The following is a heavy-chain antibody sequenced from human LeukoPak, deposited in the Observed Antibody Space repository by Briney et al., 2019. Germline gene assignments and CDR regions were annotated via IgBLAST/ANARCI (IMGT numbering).Heavy chain of an antibody. Sequence: SQTLSLTCAVSGGSISSGGYSWSWIRQPPGKGLEWIGYIYHSGSTYYNPSLKSRVTISVDRSKNQFSLKLSSVTAADTAVYYCARGGDHGDYVFDYWGQGTLVTVSS. D-gene: IGHD4-17*01. CDR2: IYHSGST. V-gene: IGHV4-30-2*01. CDR1: GGSISSGGYS. J-gene: IGHJ4*02. CDR3: ARGGDHGDYVFDY.